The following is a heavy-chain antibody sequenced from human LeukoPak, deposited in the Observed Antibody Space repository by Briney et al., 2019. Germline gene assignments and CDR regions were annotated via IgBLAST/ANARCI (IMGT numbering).Heavy chain of an antibody. Sequence: SETLSLTCTVSGGAISSYYWSWVRQPPGKGLEWIGYVHYTGSTNDNPSLKSRATISLDTSKNQISLKLSSVTAADTAVYYCANYYDSSGYYLTWGQGILVTVSS. CDR3: ANYYDSSGYYLT. V-gene: IGHV4-59*08. CDR2: VHYTGST. D-gene: IGHD3-22*01. CDR1: GGAISSYY. J-gene: IGHJ4*02.